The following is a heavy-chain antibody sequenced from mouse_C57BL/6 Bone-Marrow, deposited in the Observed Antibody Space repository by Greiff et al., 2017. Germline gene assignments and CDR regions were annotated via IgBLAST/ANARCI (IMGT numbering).Heavy chain of an antibody. CDR2: ISDGGSYT. CDR3: AGDGYSVRYFDV. D-gene: IGHD2-3*01. Sequence: DVKLVESGGGLVKPGGSLKLSCAASGFTFSSYAMSWVRQTPEKRLEWVATISDGGSYTYYPDNVKGRFTISRDNAKNNRYLQMSHLKSEDTAIYYCAGDGYSVRYFDVWGTGTTVTVSS. CDR1: GFTFSSYA. J-gene: IGHJ1*03. V-gene: IGHV5-4*01.